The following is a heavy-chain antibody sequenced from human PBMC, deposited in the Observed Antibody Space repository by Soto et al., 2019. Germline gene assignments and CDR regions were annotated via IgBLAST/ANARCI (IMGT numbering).Heavy chain of an antibody. CDR3: ARDRGGDSGSWLTYYYYGMDV. Sequence: ASVKVSCKASGYTFTSYAMHWVRQAPGQRLEWMGWINAGNGNTKYSQKFQGRVTITRDTSASTAYMELSSLRSEDTAVYYCARDRGGDSGSWLTYYYYGMDVWGQGTTVTVSS. CDR2: INAGNGNT. V-gene: IGHV1-3*01. D-gene: IGHD6-13*01. J-gene: IGHJ6*02. CDR1: GYTFTSYA.